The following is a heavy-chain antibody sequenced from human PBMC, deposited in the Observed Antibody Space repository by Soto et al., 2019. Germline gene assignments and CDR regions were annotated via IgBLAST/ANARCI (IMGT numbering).Heavy chain of an antibody. CDR3: ARAFTSSSWIDA. V-gene: IGHV3-7*04. J-gene: IGHJ5*02. Sequence: TGGSLRLSCVPSGFTFSNYWMTWVRQAPGRGLELVASIKQDGSEKYYVDSVKGRFTISRDNAENSLHLQMNSLRAGDTAVYYCARAFTSSSWIDAWGQGTLVTVSS. CDR1: GFTFSNYW. CDR2: IKQDGSEK. D-gene: IGHD6-6*01.